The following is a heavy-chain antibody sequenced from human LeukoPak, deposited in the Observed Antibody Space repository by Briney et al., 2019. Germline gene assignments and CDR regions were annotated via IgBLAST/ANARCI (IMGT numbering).Heavy chain of an antibody. CDR2: ISAYNGNT. J-gene: IGHJ3*02. Sequence: GASVKVSCKASGYTFTSYGISWVRQAPGQGLEWMGWISAYNGNTNYAQKLQGRVTMTTDTSTSTAYMELRSLRSDDTAVYYCARRVTYYSDNGGYSIDAFDIWGQGTRVTVSS. V-gene: IGHV1-18*01. D-gene: IGHD3-22*01. CDR1: GYTFTSYG. CDR3: ARRVTYYSDNGGYSIDAFDI.